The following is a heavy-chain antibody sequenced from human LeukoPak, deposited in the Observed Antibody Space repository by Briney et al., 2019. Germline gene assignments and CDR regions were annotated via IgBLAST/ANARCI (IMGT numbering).Heavy chain of an antibody. V-gene: IGHV3-23*01. CDR1: GFTFSSFA. D-gene: IGHD3-22*01. J-gene: IGHJ3*02. CDR3: AKGFYDNSASGVFDI. CDR2: ISASGGST. Sequence: GGSLRLSCAASGFTFSSFATSWVRQAPGKGLEWVSGISASGGSTYYADSVKGRFTISRDNSKNTLYLQMNSLRAEDTAVYYCAKGFYDNSASGVFDIWGQGTMVTVSS.